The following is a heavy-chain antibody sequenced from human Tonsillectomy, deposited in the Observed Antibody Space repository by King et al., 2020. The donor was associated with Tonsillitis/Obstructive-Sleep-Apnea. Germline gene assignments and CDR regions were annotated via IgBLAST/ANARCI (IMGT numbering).Heavy chain of an antibody. CDR1: GFTFDTSS. Sequence: VQLVESGGGLVKPGGSLRLSCAASGFTFDTSSMNWVRQAPGKGLEWVSFISRSSRNIYYADSVKGRFTISRDNADKSLYLQMNSLRAEDTAVYYCARVDWFRLTISRDYYMDVWGKGTTVTVSS. CDR2: ISRSSRNI. J-gene: IGHJ6*03. D-gene: IGHD3/OR15-3a*01. V-gene: IGHV3-21*01. CDR3: ARVDWFRLTISRDYYMDV.